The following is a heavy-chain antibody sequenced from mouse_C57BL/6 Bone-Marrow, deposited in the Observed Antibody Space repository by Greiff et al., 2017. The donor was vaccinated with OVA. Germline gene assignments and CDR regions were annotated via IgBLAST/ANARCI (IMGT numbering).Heavy chain of an antibody. J-gene: IGHJ2*01. CDR1: GYTFTDYE. CDR2: IDPETGGT. D-gene: IGHD1-1*01. V-gene: IGHV1-15*01. CDR3: TRDYYGSSKGDYFDY. Sequence: VKLMESGAELVRPGASVTLSCKASGYTFTDYEMHWVKHTPVHGLEWIGAIDPETGGTAYNQKFKGKAILTADKSSSTAYMELRSLTSEDSAVYYCTRDYYGSSKGDYFDYWGQGTTLTVSS.